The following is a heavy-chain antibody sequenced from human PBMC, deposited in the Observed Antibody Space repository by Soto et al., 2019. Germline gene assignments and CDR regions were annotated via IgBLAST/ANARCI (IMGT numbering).Heavy chain of an antibody. Sequence: SETLSLTCAVYGGSFSGYYWSWIRQPPGKGLERIGEINHSGSTNYNPSLKSRVTISVDTSKSQFSLKLSSVTAADTAVYYCARVVREYSGYPTAVRRYYYYYMDIWGKGTTVTVSS. J-gene: IGHJ6*03. CDR2: INHSGST. D-gene: IGHD5-12*01. CDR1: GGSFSGYY. V-gene: IGHV4-34*01. CDR3: ARVVREYSGYPTAVRRYYYYYMDI.